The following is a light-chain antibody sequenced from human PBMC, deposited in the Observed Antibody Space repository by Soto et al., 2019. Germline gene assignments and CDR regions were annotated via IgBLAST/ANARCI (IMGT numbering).Light chain of an antibody. CDR2: EVT. V-gene: IGLV2-8*01. CDR1: SSDVGGYNY. Sequence: QSALTQPPSASGSPGQSVTISCTGTSSDVGGYNYVSWYHQYPGRAPKLMIYEVTKRPSGVPDLCSGSKSGNTASLTVSGLQAEDDADYYCSSYASSNKSYVVFCGGTKLT. CDR3: SSYASSNKSYVV. J-gene: IGLJ3*02.